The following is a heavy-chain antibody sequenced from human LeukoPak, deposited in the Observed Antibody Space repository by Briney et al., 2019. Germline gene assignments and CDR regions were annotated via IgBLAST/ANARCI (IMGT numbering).Heavy chain of an antibody. CDR3: AGEGVAGTPWWFFDL. J-gene: IGHJ2*01. CDR2: IYYTGSA. D-gene: IGHD6-19*01. CDR1: GGSITTSY. V-gene: IGHV4-59*01. Sequence: SETLSLTCTVSGGSITTSYWSWIRQPPGKGLEGMGYIYYTGSANYNPSLRSRVTISVDPSKNQFSLKLSSVTAADAAVYYCAGEGVAGTPWWFFDLWGRGTLVTVSS.